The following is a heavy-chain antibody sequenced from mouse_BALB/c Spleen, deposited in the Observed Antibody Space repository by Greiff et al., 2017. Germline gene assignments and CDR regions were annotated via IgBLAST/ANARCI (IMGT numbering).Heavy chain of an antibody. CDR3: ARLYYGYDNAMDY. CDR2: IDPANGNT. V-gene: IGHV14-3*02. J-gene: IGHJ4*01. Sequence: EVQLQQSGAELVKPGASVKLSCTASGFNIKDTYMHWVKQRPEQGLEWIGRIDPANGNTKYDPKFQGKATITADTSSNTAYLQLSSLTSEDTAVYYCARLYYGYDNAMDYWGQGTSVTVSA. CDR1: GFNIKDTY. D-gene: IGHD2-2*01.